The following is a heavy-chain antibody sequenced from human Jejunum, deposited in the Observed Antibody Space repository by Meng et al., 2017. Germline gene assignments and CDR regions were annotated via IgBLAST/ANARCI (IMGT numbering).Heavy chain of an antibody. Sequence: GESLKISCVASGFSFTSYEMNWVRQAPGKGLEWVSYISSSGSTVHYADSVKGRFTISRDTAKNSLYLHLNSLRSEDTAVYYCERGYSYGYVSYDPWGQGTPVTVSS. D-gene: IGHD5-18*01. J-gene: IGHJ5*02. V-gene: IGHV3-48*03. CDR3: ERGYSYGYVSYDP. CDR2: ISSSGSTV. CDR1: GFSFTSYE.